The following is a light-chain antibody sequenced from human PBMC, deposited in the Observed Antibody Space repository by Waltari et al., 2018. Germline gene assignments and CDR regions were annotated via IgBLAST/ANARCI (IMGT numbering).Light chain of an antibody. CDR1: QSVSNN. V-gene: IGKV3-15*01. J-gene: IGKJ2*01. CDR3: QQYKDWPPHT. Sequence: EIVMTQSPDTLSVSPGERATLSCRASQSVSNNLAWYQQKPGQAPRLLIHGASTRATGIPSKFNGSGSGTEFTLTISSLQSEDFAVYYCQQYKDWPPHTFGQGTKLEIK. CDR2: GAS.